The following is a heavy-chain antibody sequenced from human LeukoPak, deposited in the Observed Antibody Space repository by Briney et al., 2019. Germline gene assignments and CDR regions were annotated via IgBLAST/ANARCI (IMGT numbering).Heavy chain of an antibody. J-gene: IGHJ3*02. CDR1: GGSITSFY. Sequence: SETLSLTCTVSGGSITSFYWSWIRQPPGKGLEWIGYIYNSGSTNYNPSLKSRVAISVDTSKNQFSLKLSSVTAADTAVYYCARRLNDILTGFMAFDMWGQGTMVTVSS. D-gene: IGHD3-9*01. CDR3: ARRLNDILTGFMAFDM. V-gene: IGHV4-59*08. CDR2: IYNSGST.